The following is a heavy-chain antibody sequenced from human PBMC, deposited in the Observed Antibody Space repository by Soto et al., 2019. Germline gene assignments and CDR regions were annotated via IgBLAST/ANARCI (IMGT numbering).Heavy chain of an antibody. CDR3: ARLRDYGGSAGRAFDI. CDR2: IKQDGSET. CDR1: GFTFSIYR. D-gene: IGHD4-17*01. J-gene: IGHJ3*02. V-gene: IGHV3-7*01. Sequence: EVQLVESGGGLVQPGGSLRLSCAASGFTFSIYRMSWARQAPGKGLEWVANIKQDGSETYYVDSVKGRFIISRDNSKNSLYLQMNSLRVEDTAVYYCARLRDYGGSAGRAFDIWGQGTMVTVSS.